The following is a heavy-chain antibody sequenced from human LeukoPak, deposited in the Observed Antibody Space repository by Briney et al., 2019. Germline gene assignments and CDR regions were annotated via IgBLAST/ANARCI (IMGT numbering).Heavy chain of an antibody. CDR1: GGSISSYY. Sequence: SETLSLTCTVSGGSISSYYWSWIRQPPGKGLEWIGYIYYSGSTNYNPSLKSRVTISVDTSKNQFSLKLSSVTAADTAVYYCAREGRGSSDPFPDRYDVWGKGTTVTVSS. V-gene: IGHV4-59*01. J-gene: IGHJ6*04. CDR3: AREGRGSSDPFPDRYDV. CDR2: IYYSGST. D-gene: IGHD1-14*01.